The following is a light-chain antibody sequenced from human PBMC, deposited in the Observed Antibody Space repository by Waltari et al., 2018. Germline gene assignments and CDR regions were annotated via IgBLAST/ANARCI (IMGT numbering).Light chain of an antibody. CDR1: GRDARAYDF. V-gene: IGLV2-8*01. J-gene: IGLJ2*01. CDR3: SSFAGRWI. Sequence: QSALTQPPPASGSPGQSVTISCTGSGRDARAYDFVARYQQHPGKAPKVILYEVSKRSSGVPDRFSGSKSGNTAYLTVSGLQAEDEADYYCSSFAGRWIFGGGTKLTVL. CDR2: EVS.